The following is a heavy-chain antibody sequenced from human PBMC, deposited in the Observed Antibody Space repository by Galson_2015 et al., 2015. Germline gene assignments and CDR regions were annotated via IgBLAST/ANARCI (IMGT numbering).Heavy chain of an antibody. V-gene: IGHV3-48*02. CDR2: ISSSSSTI. Sequence: SLRLSCAASGFTFSSYSMNWVRQAPGKGLEWVSYISSSSSTIYYADSVKGRFTISRDNAKNSLYLQMNSLRDEDTAVYYCARGFWDIVVVSYYYYYMDVWGKGTTVTVSS. D-gene: IGHD2-2*01. CDR3: ARGFWDIVVVSYYYYYMDV. J-gene: IGHJ6*03. CDR1: GFTFSSYS.